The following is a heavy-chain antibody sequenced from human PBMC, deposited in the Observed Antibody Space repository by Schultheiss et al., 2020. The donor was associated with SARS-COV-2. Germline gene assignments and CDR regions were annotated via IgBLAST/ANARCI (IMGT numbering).Heavy chain of an antibody. J-gene: IGHJ6*02. CDR3: AGGSYYYYGMDV. D-gene: IGHD1-26*01. CDR1: GYTFTSYA. Sequence: ASVKVSCKASGYTFTSYAMHWVRQAPGQGLEWMGWISAYNGNTNYAQKLQGRVTMTTDTSTSTAYMELRSLRSDDTAVYYCAGGSYYYYGMDVWGQGTTVTVSS. V-gene: IGHV1-18*01. CDR2: ISAYNGNT.